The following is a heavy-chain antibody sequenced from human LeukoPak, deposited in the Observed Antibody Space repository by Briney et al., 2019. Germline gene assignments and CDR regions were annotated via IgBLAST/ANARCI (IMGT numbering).Heavy chain of an antibody. CDR1: GFTFSSYS. V-gene: IGHV3-21*01. CDR2: ISSSSSYI. J-gene: IGHJ4*02. CDR3: ARSFLAKWSGATFDY. D-gene: IGHD3-3*01. Sequence: GGSLRLSCAASGFTFSSYSMNWVRQAPGKGLEWVSSISSSSSYIYYADSVKGRFTISRDNSKNPLYLQMNSLRAEDTAVYYCARSFLAKWSGATFDYWGQGTLVTVSS.